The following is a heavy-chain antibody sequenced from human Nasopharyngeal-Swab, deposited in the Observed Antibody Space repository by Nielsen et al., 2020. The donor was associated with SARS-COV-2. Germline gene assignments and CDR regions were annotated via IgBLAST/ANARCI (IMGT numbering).Heavy chain of an antibody. D-gene: IGHD1-14*01. CDR3: ARGASHDREAFDI. J-gene: IGHJ3*02. V-gene: IGHV4-59*08. CDR1: GGSISPYY. Sequence: SETLSLTCTVSGGSISPYYWSWIRQPPGKGLESIGYMYFSGSTSYSPSLNSRVTISVDTSKNQFSLRLTYVTAADTAVYYCARGASHDREAFDIWGQGRMVTVSS. CDR2: MYFSGST.